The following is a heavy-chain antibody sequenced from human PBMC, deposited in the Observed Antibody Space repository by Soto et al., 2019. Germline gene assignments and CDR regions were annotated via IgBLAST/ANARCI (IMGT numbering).Heavy chain of an antibody. CDR2: ISGSGGTT. CDR1: GFTFSSYA. D-gene: IGHD6-19*01. V-gene: IGHV3-23*01. CDR3: AKTANGWFSAFDI. J-gene: IGHJ3*02. Sequence: EVQLLESGGGLGQPGGSLRLSCAASGFTFSSYAMSWVRQAPGKGLEWVSAISGSGGTTYYADSVKGRFTFSRDNSKNTLYLQMNSLRAEDTAVYYCAKTANGWFSAFDIWGQGTMVTVSS.